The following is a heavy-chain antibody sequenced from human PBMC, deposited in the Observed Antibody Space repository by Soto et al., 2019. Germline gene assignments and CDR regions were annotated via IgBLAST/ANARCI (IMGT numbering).Heavy chain of an antibody. V-gene: IGHV3-15*01. Sequence: EVQLVESGGGLVKPGGSLRLSCAASGLSFTNAWMTWVRQAPGKGREWLGRIKSKTDGGTTDYAAPVKGRFTISRDDSQNTLYLQMNSLRTEDTALYYCSTDIGLYGLDVWGQGTTVTVSS. J-gene: IGHJ6*02. D-gene: IGHD3-10*01. CDR2: IKSKTDGGTT. CDR3: STDIGLYGLDV. CDR1: GLSFTNAW.